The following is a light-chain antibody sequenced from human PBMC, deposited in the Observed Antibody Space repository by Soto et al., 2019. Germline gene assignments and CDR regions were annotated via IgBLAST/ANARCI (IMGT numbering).Light chain of an antibody. Sequence: EIVMTQSPATLSVSPGDGAALYCRASQSVSSNLAWYQQKPGQAPRLLIYGASTRATGVPARFSGSGSGTEFTLTISSLQSEDFAAYYCQQYNDWPTWTFGQGTKVEIK. CDR3: QQYNDWPTWT. CDR1: QSVSSN. V-gene: IGKV3-15*01. CDR2: GAS. J-gene: IGKJ1*01.